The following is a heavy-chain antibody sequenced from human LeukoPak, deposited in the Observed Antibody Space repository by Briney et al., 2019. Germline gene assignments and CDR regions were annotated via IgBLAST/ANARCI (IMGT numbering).Heavy chain of an antibody. CDR3: ARGTFVVPAPPQFDP. CDR2: ISYDGSNK. J-gene: IGHJ5*02. Sequence: GRSLRLSCAASGFTFSSYAMHWVRQAPGKGLEWVAVISYDGSNKYYADSVKGRFTISRDNSKNTLYLQMNSLRAEDTAVYYCARGTFVVPAPPQFDPWGQGTLVTVSS. CDR1: GFTFSSYA. V-gene: IGHV3-30-3*01. D-gene: IGHD2-2*01.